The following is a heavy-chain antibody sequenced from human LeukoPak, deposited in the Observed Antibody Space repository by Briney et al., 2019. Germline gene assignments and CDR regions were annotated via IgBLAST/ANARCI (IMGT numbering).Heavy chain of an antibody. CDR1: GFTFSSYG. CDR2: IWYDGSNK. CDR3: AREVKRLLREPLYFDY. Sequence: GRSLRLSCAASGFTFSSYGMHWVRQAPGKGLEWVAVIWYDGSNKYYADSVKGRFTISSDNSKNTLYLQMNSLRAEDTAVYYCAREVKRLLREPLYFDYWGQGTLVTVSS. V-gene: IGHV3-33*01. J-gene: IGHJ4*02. D-gene: IGHD2-15*01.